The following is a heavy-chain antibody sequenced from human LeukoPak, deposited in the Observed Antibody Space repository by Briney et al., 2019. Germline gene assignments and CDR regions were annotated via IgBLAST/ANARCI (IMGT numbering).Heavy chain of an antibody. J-gene: IGHJ4*02. CDR2: IYYSGST. Sequence: SETLSLTCTVSGGSISSYYWSWIRQPPGKGLEWIGYIYYSGSTNYNPSLKSRVTISVDTSKNQFSLKLSSVTAADTAVCYCARGAHCSGGSCYRSGFFAFWGQGTLVTVSS. CDR1: GGSISSYY. CDR3: ARGAHCSGGSCYRSGFFAF. V-gene: IGHV4-59*01. D-gene: IGHD2-15*01.